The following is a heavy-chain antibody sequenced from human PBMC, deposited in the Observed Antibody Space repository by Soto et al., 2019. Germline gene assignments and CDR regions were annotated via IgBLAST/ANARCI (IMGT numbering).Heavy chain of an antibody. CDR2: IIPILGIA. Sequence: QVQLVQSGAEVKKPGSSVKVSCKASGGTFSSYTISWVRQAPGQGLEWMGRIIPILGIANYAQKFQGRVKITADKSTSTAYVGLSSLRSEDTAVYYCASGGMVRGSQGGGMDLWGKGATVTVSS. V-gene: IGHV1-69*02. J-gene: IGHJ6*04. CDR1: GGTFSSYT. D-gene: IGHD3-10*01. CDR3: ASGGMVRGSQGGGMDL.